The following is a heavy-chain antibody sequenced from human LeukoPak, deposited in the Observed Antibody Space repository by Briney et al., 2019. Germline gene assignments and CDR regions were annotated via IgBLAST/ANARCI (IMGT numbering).Heavy chain of an antibody. V-gene: IGHV3-23*01. CDR2: ISGSGGST. J-gene: IGHJ4*02. Sequence: PGGSLRLSCAASGFTFSSYAMSWVRQAPGKGLEWASAISGSGGSTYYADSVKGRFTISRDNSKNTLYLQMNSLRAEDTAVYYCAKLVGATTSYFDYWGQGTLVTVSS. D-gene: IGHD1-26*01. CDR3: AKLVGATTSYFDY. CDR1: GFTFSSYA.